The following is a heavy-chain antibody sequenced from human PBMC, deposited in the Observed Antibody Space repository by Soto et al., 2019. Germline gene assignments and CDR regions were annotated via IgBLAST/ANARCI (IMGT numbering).Heavy chain of an antibody. V-gene: IGHV4-59*01. D-gene: IGHD2-15*01. Sequence: SETLSLTCTVSCGSISSYYWSWIRQPPGKGLEWIGYIYYSGSTNYNPSLKSRVTISVDTSKNQFSLKLSSVTAADTAVYYCARGAPIAAFGYWGQGTLVTVSS. CDR3: ARGAPIAAFGY. CDR2: IYYSGST. CDR1: CGSISSYY. J-gene: IGHJ4*02.